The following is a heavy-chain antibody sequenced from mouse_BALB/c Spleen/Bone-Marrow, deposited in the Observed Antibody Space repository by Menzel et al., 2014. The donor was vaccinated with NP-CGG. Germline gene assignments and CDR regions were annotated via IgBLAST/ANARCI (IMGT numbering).Heavy chain of an antibody. CDR1: GYTFXNYY. J-gene: IGHJ3*01. D-gene: IGHD2-1*01. CDR3: TRSGNYLFAY. V-gene: IGHV1S81*02. CDR2: INPSNGGT. Sequence: VQLQQSGAELVKPGASVRLSCKASGYTFXNYYMYWVKQRPGQGLERIGEINPSNGGTNFNEKFKSKATLTVDKSSNTTYMQLSSLTSEDSAVYYCTRSGNYLFAYWGQGTLVTVSA.